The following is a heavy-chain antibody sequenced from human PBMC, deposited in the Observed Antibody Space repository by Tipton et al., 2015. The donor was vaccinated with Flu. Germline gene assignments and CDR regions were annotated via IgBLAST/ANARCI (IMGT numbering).Heavy chain of an antibody. V-gene: IGHV3-30*04. CDR2: VSYDGNDK. J-gene: IGHJ4*02. CDR1: GFTFSSYA. Sequence: RSLRLSCAASGFTFSSYAMHWVRQAPGKGLEWVAIVSYDGNDKDYADSVKGRFTISRDNSKNTLYLQMNSLRAEDTAVYYCARGYDILTDGGGYFDYWGQGTLVTVSS. CDR3: ARGYDILTDGGGYFDY. D-gene: IGHD3-9*01.